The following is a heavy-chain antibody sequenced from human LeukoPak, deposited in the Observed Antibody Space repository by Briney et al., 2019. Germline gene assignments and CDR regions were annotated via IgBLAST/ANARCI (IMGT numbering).Heavy chain of an antibody. J-gene: IGHJ4*02. CDR1: GFTFSSYA. CDR3: AKDRHQKYYYDSSGYCDY. D-gene: IGHD3-22*01. V-gene: IGHV3-9*01. CDR2: ISWNSGSI. Sequence: GGSLRLSCAASGFTFSSYAMSWVRQAPGKGLEWVSGISWNSGSIGYADSVKGRFTISRDNAKNSLYLQMNSLRAEDTALYYCAKDRHQKYYYDSSGYCDYWGQGTLVTVSS.